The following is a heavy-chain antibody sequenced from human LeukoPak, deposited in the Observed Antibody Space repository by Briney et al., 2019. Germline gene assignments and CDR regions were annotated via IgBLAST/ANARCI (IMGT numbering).Heavy chain of an antibody. CDR2: IYYSGST. CDR1: GGSISSGDYY. J-gene: IGHJ4*02. CDR3: ARTGDSSGWYYFDY. D-gene: IGHD6-19*01. V-gene: IGHV4-30-4*08. Sequence: SQALSLTCTVSGGSISSGDYYWSWIRQPPGKGLEWIGYIYYSGSTYYNPSLKSRVTISVDTSKNQFSLKLSSVTAADTAVYYCARTGDSSGWYYFDYWGQGTLVTVSS.